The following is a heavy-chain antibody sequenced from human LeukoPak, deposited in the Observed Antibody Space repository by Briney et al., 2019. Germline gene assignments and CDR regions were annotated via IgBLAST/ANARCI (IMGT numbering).Heavy chain of an antibody. CDR3: TGPAQAPGVNSPFDH. J-gene: IGHJ4*02. V-gene: IGHV4-59*11. D-gene: IGHD4-23*01. CDR1: GGSITTHY. Sequence: SETLSLTCTVSGGSITTHYWTWVPQPPGKGLKWIGYIYYSGSTKYNPSLKRRVTISLATSKNQFSLTLTSMTAEDTALYYITGPAQAPGVNSPFDHWGQGTLVTVSS. CDR2: IYYSGST.